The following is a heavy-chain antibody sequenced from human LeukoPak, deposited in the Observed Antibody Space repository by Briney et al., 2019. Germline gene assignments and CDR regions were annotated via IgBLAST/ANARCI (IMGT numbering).Heavy chain of an antibody. CDR2: ISSSGSTI. J-gene: IGHJ4*02. D-gene: IGHD4-17*01. Sequence: PGGSLRLSCAASGFTFSSYEVNWVRQAPGKGLEWVSYISSSGSTIYYADSVKGRFTISRDNAKNSLYLQMNSLRAEDTAVYYCARDDGDSKPIDYWGQGTLVTVSS. V-gene: IGHV3-48*03. CDR1: GFTFSSYE. CDR3: ARDDGDSKPIDY.